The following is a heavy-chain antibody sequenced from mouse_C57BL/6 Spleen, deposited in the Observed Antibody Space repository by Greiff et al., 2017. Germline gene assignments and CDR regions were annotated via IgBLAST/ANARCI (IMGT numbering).Heavy chain of an antibody. D-gene: IGHD3-2*02. V-gene: IGHV1-55*01. CDR3: ARSGYSSGRWFAY. CDR1: GYTFTSYW. J-gene: IGHJ3*01. CDR2: IYPGSGST. Sequence: QVQLKQPGAELVKPGASVKMSCKASGYTFTSYWITWVKQRPGQGLEWIGDIYPGSGSTNYNEKFKSKATLTVDTSSSTAYMQLSSLTSEDSAVYYCARSGYSSGRWFAYWGQGTLVTVSA.